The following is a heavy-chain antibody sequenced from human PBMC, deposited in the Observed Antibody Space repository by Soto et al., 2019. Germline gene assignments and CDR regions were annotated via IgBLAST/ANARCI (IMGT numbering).Heavy chain of an antibody. J-gene: IGHJ3*02. CDR1: GYTFTSYG. V-gene: IGHV1-18*01. Sequence: ASVKASCKASGYTFTSYGISWVQQAPGQGLEWMGWISAYNGNTNYAQKLQGRVTMTTDTSTSTAYMELRSLRSDDTAVYYCARDRSYNWNYVDAFDIWGQGTMVTVSS. D-gene: IGHD1-7*01. CDR3: ARDRSYNWNYVDAFDI. CDR2: ISAYNGNT.